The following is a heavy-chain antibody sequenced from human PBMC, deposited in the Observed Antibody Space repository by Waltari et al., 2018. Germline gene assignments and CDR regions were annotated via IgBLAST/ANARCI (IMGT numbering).Heavy chain of an antibody. CDR2: IRAYNGNT. J-gene: IGHJ4*02. CDR1: GYTFTSSG. V-gene: IGHV1-18*01. Sequence: QVQLVQSGAEVKKPGASVKVSCKSSGYTFTSSGISWVRQAPGQGLQWMGLIRAYNGNTNYAQKLQGRVTMTTDTATSQAYMELRSRRSDDTAVYYCARSPYRGTTLDYWGQGTLVTVSS. CDR3: ARSPYRGTTLDY. D-gene: IGHD4-17*01.